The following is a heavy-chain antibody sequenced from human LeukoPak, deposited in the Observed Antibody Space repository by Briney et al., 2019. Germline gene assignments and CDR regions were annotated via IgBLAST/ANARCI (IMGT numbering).Heavy chain of an antibody. CDR2: IYYSGST. Sequence: SETLSLTCTVSGGSISSGGYYWSWIRQHPGKGLEWIGYIYYSGSTYYNPSLKSRVTISVDTSKNQFSLKLGSVTAADTAVYYCARGGYSSSWYDAFDIWGQGTMVTVSS. CDR3: ARGGYSSSWYDAFDI. CDR1: GGSISSGGYY. D-gene: IGHD6-13*01. V-gene: IGHV4-31*03. J-gene: IGHJ3*02.